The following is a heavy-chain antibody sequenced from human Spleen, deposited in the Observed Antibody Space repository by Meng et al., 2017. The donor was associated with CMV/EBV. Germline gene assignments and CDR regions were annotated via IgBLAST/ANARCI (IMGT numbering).Heavy chain of an antibody. V-gene: IGHV3-11*01. J-gene: IGHJ4*02. CDR3: ARGSDSSGYPYFDY. CDR1: GFTFSDYD. D-gene: IGHD3-22*01. Sequence: SGFTFSDYDMSWIRQAPGKGLEWVSYISSGGSTIDYTDSVKGRFSISRDNAKNSLYLQMNSLRAEDTAVYYCARGSDSSGYPYFDYWGQGTLVTVSS. CDR2: ISSGGSTI.